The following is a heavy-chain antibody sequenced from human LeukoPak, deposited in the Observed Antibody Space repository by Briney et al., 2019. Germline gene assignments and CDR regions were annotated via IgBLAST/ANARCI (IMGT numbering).Heavy chain of an antibody. V-gene: IGHV3-23*01. CDR3: AKPGYAGYSTSWYPIDY. CDR1: GFTFSSYA. J-gene: IGHJ4*02. CDR2: ISGSGDST. D-gene: IGHD6-13*01. Sequence: SGGSLRLSCAVPGFTFSSYAMNWVRQAPGKGLEWVSSISGSGDSTYYADSVKGRFTISRDNSKNTLYLQINSLRPEDTAIYYCAKPGYAGYSTSWYPIDYWGQGTLVTVSS.